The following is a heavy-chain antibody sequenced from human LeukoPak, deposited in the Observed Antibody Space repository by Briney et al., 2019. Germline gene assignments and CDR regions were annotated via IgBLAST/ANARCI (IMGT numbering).Heavy chain of an antibody. Sequence: ASVKVSCKASGYTFTSYAMNWVRQAPGQGLEWMGWISAYNGNTNYAQKLQGRVTMTTDTSTSTAYMELRSLRSDDTAVYYCARDQSNWFDPWGQGTLVTVSS. CDR2: ISAYNGNT. CDR3: ARDQSNWFDP. V-gene: IGHV1-18*01. CDR1: GYTFTSYA. J-gene: IGHJ5*02.